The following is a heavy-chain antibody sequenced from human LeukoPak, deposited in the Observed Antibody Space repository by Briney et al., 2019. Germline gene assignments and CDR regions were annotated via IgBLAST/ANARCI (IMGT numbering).Heavy chain of an antibody. CDR1: GGSISSYY. CDR3: ARLATPRTSPAYYFDY. D-gene: IGHD1-26*01. J-gene: IGHJ4*02. V-gene: IGHV4-59*08. Sequence: SETLALTCTVSGGSISSYYWSWIRQPPGKGLEWIGYIYYSGSTNYNPSLKSRASISVDTFKTQFSLKLSSVPAADTAVYYSARLATPRTSPAYYFDYWGQGTLVTVSS. CDR2: IYYSGST.